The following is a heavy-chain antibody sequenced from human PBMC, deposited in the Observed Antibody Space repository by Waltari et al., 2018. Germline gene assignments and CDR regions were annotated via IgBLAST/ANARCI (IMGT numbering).Heavy chain of an antibody. Sequence: QLQLQESGPGLVKPSETLSLTCTVSGGSISISTYYWGWIRQPPGKGLEWIGNIYYSGSTHDPPSLKRRVTVSVDTSKNQFSLKLSSVTAADTAVYYCARIITSTKGYYFDYWGQGTLVTVSS. CDR1: GGSISISTYY. D-gene: IGHD3-10*01. CDR3: ARIITSTKGYYFDY. V-gene: IGHV4-39*01. J-gene: IGHJ4*02. CDR2: IYYSGST.